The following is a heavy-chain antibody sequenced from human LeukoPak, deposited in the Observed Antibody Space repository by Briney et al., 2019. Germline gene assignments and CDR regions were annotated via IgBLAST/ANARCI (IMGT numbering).Heavy chain of an antibody. CDR1: GGSFGEYY. CDR2: INHSGRT. Sequence: PSETLSLTCAVYGGSFGEYYWTWIRQPPGKGLEWIGEINHSGRTNYNPSLMSRVTISGDMSKNQFSLQLSSVTAADMAVYYCTRHGDSGTYSYWGQGTLVTVSS. D-gene: IGHD1-26*01. V-gene: IGHV4-34*01. CDR3: TRHGDSGTYSY. J-gene: IGHJ4*02.